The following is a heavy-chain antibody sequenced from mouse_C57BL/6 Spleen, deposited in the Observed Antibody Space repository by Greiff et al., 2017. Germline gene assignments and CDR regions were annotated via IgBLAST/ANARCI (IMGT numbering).Heavy chain of an antibody. CDR3: ARWGAQATGY. D-gene: IGHD3-2*02. CDR1: GYSFTGYY. J-gene: IGHJ2*01. V-gene: IGHV1-42*01. Sequence: EVQLQQSGPELVKPGASVKISCKASGYSFTGYYMNWVKQSPEKSLEWIGEINPSTGGTTYNQKFKAKATLTVDKSSNTAYMKLKSLTSEDSAVYYCARWGAQATGYWGQGTTLTVSS. CDR2: INPSTGGT.